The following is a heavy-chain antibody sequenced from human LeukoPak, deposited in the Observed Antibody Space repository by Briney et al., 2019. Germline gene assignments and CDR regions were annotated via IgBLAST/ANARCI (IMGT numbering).Heavy chain of an antibody. CDR1: GGSISNYY. J-gene: IGHJ4*02. Sequence: SETLSLTCTVSGGSISNYYWSWIRQPPGKGLEWIGYIYYSGSTNYNPSLKSRVTISVDTSKNQFSLKLSSVTAADTAVYYCARILEGFFDYWGQGTLVTVSS. CDR3: ARILEGFFDY. CDR2: IYYSGST. V-gene: IGHV4-59*12.